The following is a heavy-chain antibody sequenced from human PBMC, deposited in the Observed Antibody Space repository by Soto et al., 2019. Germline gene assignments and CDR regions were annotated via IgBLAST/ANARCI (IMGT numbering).Heavy chain of an antibody. CDR2: ISYDGSNK. Sequence: QVQLVESGGGVVQPGRSLRLSCAASGFTFSSYGMHWVRQAPGKGLEWVAVISYDGSNKYYADSVKGRFTISRDNSKNTLYLQMNILRAEDTAVYYCAKDGINWGQLYYYYYYMDVWGKGTTVTVSS. V-gene: IGHV3-30*18. CDR1: GFTFSSYG. CDR3: AKDGINWGQLYYYYYYMDV. D-gene: IGHD1-20*01. J-gene: IGHJ6*03.